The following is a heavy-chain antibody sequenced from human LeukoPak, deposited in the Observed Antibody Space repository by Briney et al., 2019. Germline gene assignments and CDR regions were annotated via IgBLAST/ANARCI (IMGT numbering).Heavy chain of an antibody. V-gene: IGHV4-59*08. Sequence: SETLSLTCTVSGGSINNYYWNWIRQPPGKGLEWIAYIYYSGSTYYNPSLKSRVTISVDTSKNRFSLNLNSVTAADTAVYYCARYYCSSSSCPGIEYWGQGTLVTVSS. J-gene: IGHJ4*02. CDR1: GGSINNYY. D-gene: IGHD2-2*01. CDR3: ARYYCSSSSCPGIEY. CDR2: IYYSGST.